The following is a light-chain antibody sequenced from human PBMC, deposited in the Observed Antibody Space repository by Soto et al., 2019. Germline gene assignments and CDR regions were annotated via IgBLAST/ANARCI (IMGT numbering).Light chain of an antibody. CDR3: SSYAGRSNV. CDR1: SSDVGGYNY. CDR2: EVN. V-gene: IGLV2-8*01. Sequence: ALAQPPSGSESPGQSVAISCTGTSSDVGGYNYVSWYQQHPGKAPKLMIYEVNKRPSGVPDRFSGSKSGNTASLTVSGLQAEDEADYYCSSYAGRSNVFGTGTKVTVL. J-gene: IGLJ1*01.